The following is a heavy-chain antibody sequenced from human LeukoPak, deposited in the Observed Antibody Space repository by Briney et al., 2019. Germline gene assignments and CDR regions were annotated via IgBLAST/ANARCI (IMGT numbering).Heavy chain of an antibody. D-gene: IGHD6-19*01. CDR2: ISHDGSNT. CDR1: GFTFSLYG. J-gene: IGHJ4*01. V-gene: IGHV3-30*18. Sequence: GGSRSCTCAASGFTFSLYGIHWVRQAPGKGLEWVAVISHDGSNTYFADSVKGRFAISSDTSKNTLYLQMNTLRAEDTAVYYCAKDQIGWAPGYSSGPLDEWGHLTLVTVSS. CDR3: AKDQIGWAPGYSSGPLDE.